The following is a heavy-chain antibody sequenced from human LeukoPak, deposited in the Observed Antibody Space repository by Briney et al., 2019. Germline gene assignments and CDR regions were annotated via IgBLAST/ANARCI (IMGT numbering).Heavy chain of an antibody. CDR2: MFHSGGT. D-gene: IGHD4-17*01. V-gene: IGHV4-38-2*01. CDR3: AKVGAYGDYARHDY. J-gene: IGHJ4*02. Sequence: SETLSLTCDVSGYSIRSGSYWGWIRQPPGKGLEWIGCMFHSGGTYHNPSLKSRVTISADTSKNQSSLKLTSVTAADTAVYYCAKVGAYGDYARHDYWGQGTLVTVS. CDR1: GYSIRSGSY.